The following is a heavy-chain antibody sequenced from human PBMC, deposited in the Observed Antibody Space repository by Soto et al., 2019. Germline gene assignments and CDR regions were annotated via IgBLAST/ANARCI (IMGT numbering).Heavy chain of an antibody. CDR1: GGSISSGEYY. Sequence: NPSETLSLTCTVSGGSISSGEYYWTWIRQPPGKGLEWIGYISYSGSTNYSPSLKSRVTISVDTSKNQFSLKLSSVTAADTAVYYGARAPAYGDYDYWGQGTLVTVS. V-gene: IGHV4-61*08. CDR2: ISYSGST. D-gene: IGHD4-17*01. CDR3: ARAPAYGDYDY. J-gene: IGHJ4*02.